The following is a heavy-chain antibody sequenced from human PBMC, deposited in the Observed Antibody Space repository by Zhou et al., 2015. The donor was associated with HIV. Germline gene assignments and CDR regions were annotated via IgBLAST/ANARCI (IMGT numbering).Heavy chain of an antibody. Sequence: QVQLVQSGAEVKKPGASVKVSCKASGYTFTGYYMHWVRQAPGQGLEWMGRINPNSGGTNYAQKFQGRVTMTRDTSISTAYMELSRLRSDDTAVYYCARDRDYYDSSGYYWPWGQGTMVTVSS. V-gene: IGHV1-2*06. D-gene: IGHD3-22*01. CDR2: INPNSGGT. CDR3: ARDRDYYDSSGYYWP. J-gene: IGHJ3*01. CDR1: GYTFTGYY.